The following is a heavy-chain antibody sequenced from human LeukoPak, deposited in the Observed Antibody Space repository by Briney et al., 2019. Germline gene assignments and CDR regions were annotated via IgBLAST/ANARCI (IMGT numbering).Heavy chain of an antibody. V-gene: IGHV3-64D*08. CDR3: VKDLGDDGDPGIDY. Sequence: SGGPLRLSCSPSGYTFSSYDMHWARHAPGEALEYVSAMSSNGGSTYYADSVKGRFTISRDNSKNTLYLQMSSLRAEDTAVYYCVKDLGDDGDPGIDYWGQGTLVTVSS. CDR1: GYTFSSYD. CDR2: MSSNGGST. J-gene: IGHJ4*02. D-gene: IGHD4-17*01.